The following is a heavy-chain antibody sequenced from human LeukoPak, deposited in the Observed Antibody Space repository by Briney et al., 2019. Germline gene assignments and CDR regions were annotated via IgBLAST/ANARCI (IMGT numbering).Heavy chain of an antibody. V-gene: IGHV3-66*01. D-gene: IGHD3-10*01. CDR2: IYSGGST. Sequence: GGSLRLSCTASGFSFGDYFMSWIRQAPGKGLEWVSVIYSGGSTYYADSVKGRFTISRDNSKNTLYLQMNSLRAEDTAVYYCARDLVIRYYDMDVWGQGTTVTVSS. CDR3: ARDLVIRYYDMDV. J-gene: IGHJ6*02. CDR1: GFSFGDYF.